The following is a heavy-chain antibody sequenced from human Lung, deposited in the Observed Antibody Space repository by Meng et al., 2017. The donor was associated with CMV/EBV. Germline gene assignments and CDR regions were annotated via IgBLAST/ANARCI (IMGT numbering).Heavy chain of an antibody. CDR3: ARGGAGIGDAGDHFDY. Sequence: QWQLQQSGHGLARPSQTLSLTCTFSGGSIGGGDYYWTWIRQPPGKGLEWIGYIYYTGNTYYNPSLKSRVTISVDTSKNQFSLRLSSVTAADTAVYYCARGGAGIGDAGDHFDYWGQGTLVTVSS. CDR2: IYYTGNT. CDR1: GGSIGGGDYY. V-gene: IGHV4-30-4*08. J-gene: IGHJ4*02. D-gene: IGHD4-17*01.